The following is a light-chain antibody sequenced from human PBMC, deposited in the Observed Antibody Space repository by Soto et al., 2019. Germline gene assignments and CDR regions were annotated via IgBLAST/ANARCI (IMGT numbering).Light chain of an antibody. J-gene: IGKJ2*01. CDR3: QQSYSTPPYT. Sequence: DIQMTQSPSSLSASVGDRVTITCRASQSISSYLNWYQQKPGKAPKLLIYAASSLQSGVPSRFRDSGSGTDFTLTISSLQPEDFATYSCQQSYSTPPYTFGQGTKLEIK. V-gene: IGKV1-39*01. CDR2: AAS. CDR1: QSISSY.